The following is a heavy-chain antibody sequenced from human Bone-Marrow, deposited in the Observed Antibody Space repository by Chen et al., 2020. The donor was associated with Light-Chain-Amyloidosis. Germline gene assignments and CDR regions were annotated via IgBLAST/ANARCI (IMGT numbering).Heavy chain of an antibody. CDR3: ARHRSFVAVPTGYYYYLDV. D-gene: IGHD2-2*01. J-gene: IGHJ6*03. V-gene: IGHV1-8*01. Sequence: QVQLVQSGTEVKKPGASVKVSCKTSGYTFTNYDINWVRQATGQGLEWMGWMNPNNGDTGYAQKFQCRITMPRNSSVTTAFMERSRLNSDDTARYCCARHRSFVAVPTGYYYYLDVWGKGTTVTVSS. CDR2: MNPNNGDT. CDR1: GYTFTNYD.